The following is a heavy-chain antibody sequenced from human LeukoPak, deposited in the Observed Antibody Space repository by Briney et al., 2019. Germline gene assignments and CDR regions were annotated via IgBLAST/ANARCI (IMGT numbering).Heavy chain of an antibody. Sequence: ASVKVSCKASGYTFTSYDFNWVRQATGRGPEWMGWMNPNSGNTGYAQKFQGRVTMTRDTSISTAYMELSSLRSEDTAVYYCARVVVVPAAMLEYYSMDVWGQGTTVTVSS. J-gene: IGHJ6*02. CDR2: MNPNSGNT. V-gene: IGHV1-8*01. D-gene: IGHD2-2*01. CDR1: GYTFTSYD. CDR3: ARVVVVPAAMLEYYSMDV.